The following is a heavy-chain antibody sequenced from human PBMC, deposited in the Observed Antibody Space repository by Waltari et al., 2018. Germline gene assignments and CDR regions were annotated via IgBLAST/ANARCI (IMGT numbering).Heavy chain of an antibody. CDR2: IYHSGST. D-gene: IGHD3-9*01. V-gene: IGHV4-4*02. CDR1: GGSISSSNW. J-gene: IGHJ5*02. CDR3: ARRNYDILTGYYNSNWFDP. Sequence: QVQLQESGPGLVKPSGTLSLTCAVSGGSISSSNWWSWVRQPPGQGLEWIGEIYHSGSTNYNPSLKSRVTISVDKSKNQFSLKLSSVTAADTAVYYCARRNYDILTGYYNSNWFDPWGQGTLVTVSS.